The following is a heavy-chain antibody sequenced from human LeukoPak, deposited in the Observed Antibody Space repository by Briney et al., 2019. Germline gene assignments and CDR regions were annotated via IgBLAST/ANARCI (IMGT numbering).Heavy chain of an antibody. D-gene: IGHD3-3*01. J-gene: IGHJ6*02. CDR3: ARVGRRFLEWSLDV. CDR2: ISAYNGNT. Sequence: ASVKVSCKASGYTFTSYGISWVRQAPGQGLEWMGWISAYNGNTNYAQKLQGRVTMTTDTSTSTAYMELSSLRSEDTAVYYCARVGRRFLEWSLDVWGQGTTVTVSS. CDR1: GYTFTSYG. V-gene: IGHV1-18*01.